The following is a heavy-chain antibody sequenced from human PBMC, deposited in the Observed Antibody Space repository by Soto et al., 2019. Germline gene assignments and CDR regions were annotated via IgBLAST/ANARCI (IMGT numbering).Heavy chain of an antibody. CDR1: GFTFSSYS. CDR2: ISSSSSTI. CDR3: ARDVEAMFEWNGWFDP. J-gene: IGHJ5*02. D-gene: IGHD3-10*02. Sequence: GGSLRVSCAASGFTFSSYSMNWVRQAPGKGLEWVSYISSSSSTIYYADSVKGRFTISRDNAKNSLYLQMNSLRDEDTAVYYCARDVEAMFEWNGWFDPWGQGTLVTV. V-gene: IGHV3-48*02.